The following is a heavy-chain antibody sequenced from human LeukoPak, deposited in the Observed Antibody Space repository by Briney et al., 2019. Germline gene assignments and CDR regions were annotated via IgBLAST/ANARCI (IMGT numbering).Heavy chain of an antibody. CDR2: ISSSSYI. Sequence: GGSLRLSCAASGFTFSSYSMNWVRQAPGKGLEWVSSISSSSYIYYADSVKGRFTISRDNAKNSLYLQMNSLRAEDTAVYYCASCIVGTSACAFDIWGQGTMVTVSS. J-gene: IGHJ3*02. D-gene: IGHD1-26*01. CDR3: ASCIVGTSACAFDI. CDR1: GFTFSSYS. V-gene: IGHV3-21*01.